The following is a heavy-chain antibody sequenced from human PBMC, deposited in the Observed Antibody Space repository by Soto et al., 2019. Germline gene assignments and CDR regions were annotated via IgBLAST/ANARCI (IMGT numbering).Heavy chain of an antibody. V-gene: IGHV3-23*01. CDR1: GFTFSSYA. CDR3: AKGGPERYYDYIWGSYFDY. CDR2: ISGSGGST. Sequence: EVQLLESGGGLVQPGGSLRLSCAASGFTFSSYAMSWVRQAPGKGLEWVSAISGSGGSTYYADSVKGRFTISRDNSKNTLYLQMNSLRAEDTAVYYCAKGGPERYYDYIWGSYFDYWGQGTLVTVSS. J-gene: IGHJ4*02. D-gene: IGHD3-16*01.